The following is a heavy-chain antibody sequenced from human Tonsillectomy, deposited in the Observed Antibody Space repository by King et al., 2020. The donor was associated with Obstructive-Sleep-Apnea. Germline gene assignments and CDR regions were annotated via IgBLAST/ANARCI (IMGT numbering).Heavy chain of an antibody. Sequence: LQLQESGPGLVKPSETLSLTCTVSGGSLSSSSYYWGWIRQPPGKGLEWIGNIYYSGSTYYNPSHKSRVTISVDTSKNQFSLKLSSVTAADTAVYYCARDGYYGSGSYYFDYWGQGTLVTVSS. CDR2: IYYSGST. CDR1: GGSLSSSSYY. V-gene: IGHV4-39*07. CDR3: ARDGYYGSGSYYFDY. J-gene: IGHJ4*02. D-gene: IGHD3-10*01.